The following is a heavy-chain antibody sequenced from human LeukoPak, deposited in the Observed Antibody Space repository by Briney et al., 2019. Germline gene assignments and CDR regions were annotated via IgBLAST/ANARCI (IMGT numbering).Heavy chain of an antibody. J-gene: IGHJ6*03. CDR3: ARADNCGGDCGYYMDV. Sequence: PGGSLRLSCAASGFTFISYAIHWVRQAPGKGLEWVAVISFHGTDTFYADSVKGRFTISRDNSKNTLYLQMNSLRAEDTAVYYCARADNCGGDCGYYMDVWGKGTTVTISS. V-gene: IGHV3-30*04. CDR2: ISFHGTDT. D-gene: IGHD2-21*02. CDR1: GFTFISYA.